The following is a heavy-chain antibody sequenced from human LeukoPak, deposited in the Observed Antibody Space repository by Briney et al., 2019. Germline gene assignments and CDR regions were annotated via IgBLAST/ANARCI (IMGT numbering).Heavy chain of an antibody. J-gene: IGHJ4*02. CDR2: IYPGDSDT. CDR1: GYSFTSYW. V-gene: IGHV5-51*01. D-gene: IGHD6-13*01. Sequence: GESLKISCQGSGYSFTSYWIGWVRQMPGKGLEWMGIIYPGDSDTRYSPSFQGQVTISADKSISTAYLQWSSLKASDTAMYYCARLRDSSSWYQLLDYWGQGTLVTVSS. CDR3: ARLRDSSSWYQLLDY.